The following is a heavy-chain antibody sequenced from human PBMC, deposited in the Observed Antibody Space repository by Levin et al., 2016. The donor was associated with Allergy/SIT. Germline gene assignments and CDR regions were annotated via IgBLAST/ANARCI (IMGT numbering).Heavy chain of an antibody. V-gene: IGHV1/OR15-3*02. J-gene: IGHJ6*02. CDR2: INAGNGNT. CDR1: GYTFTGYY. D-gene: IGHD2-15*01. CDR3: ARDIIVVVAARHYYGMDV. Sequence: ASVKVSCKASGYTFTGYYMHWVRQAPGQRLEWMGWINAGNGNTKYSQKFQGRVTITADESTSTAYMELSSLRSEDTAVYYCARDIIVVVAARHYYGMDVWGQGTTVTVSS.